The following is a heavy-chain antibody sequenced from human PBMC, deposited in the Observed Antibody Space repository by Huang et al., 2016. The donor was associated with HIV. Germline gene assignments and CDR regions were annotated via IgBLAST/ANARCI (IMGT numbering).Heavy chain of an antibody. Sequence: EVQLVQSGAEVKRPGESLRVSCKGSRYSFAGYGMGWVGQMPGKGLAGMGSIYFDDSDARYSPALQGQVTISADTSRDSSYLQWTSLRASDTAIFYCARRRRGGFDIWGQGTLVTVSS. CDR3: ARRRRGGFDI. J-gene: IGHJ3*02. V-gene: IGHV5-51*03. D-gene: IGHD2-15*01. CDR2: IYFDDSDA. CDR1: RYSFAGYG.